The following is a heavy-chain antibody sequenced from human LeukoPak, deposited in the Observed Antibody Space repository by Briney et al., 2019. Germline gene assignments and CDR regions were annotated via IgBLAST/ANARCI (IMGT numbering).Heavy chain of an antibody. CDR3: ARGSEVGATQKNALDI. V-gene: IGHV1-2*02. Sequence: ASVKVSCKTSGYTFTGYYMHWVRQAPGQGLESMGWINPNSGDTKYAQRFQDRVTMTRDTSITTAYMELSGLRSDDTALYYCARGSEVGATQKNALDIWGQGTMVTVSS. CDR2: INPNSGDT. D-gene: IGHD1-26*01. CDR1: GYTFTGYY. J-gene: IGHJ3*02.